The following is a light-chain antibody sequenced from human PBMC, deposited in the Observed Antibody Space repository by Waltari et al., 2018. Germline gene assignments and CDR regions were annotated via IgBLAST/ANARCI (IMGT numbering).Light chain of an antibody. J-gene: IGKJ1*01. Sequence: EIILTQSPATLSVFPGEETSLSCRASQSVNTNLAWYQHKPGQAPRLLIYGASIRATCIPARFRGSGSGTEFTLTISSLQSEDLAVYYCQQYINRPRTFGQGTKVEIK. CDR1: QSVNTN. CDR3: QQYINRPRT. CDR2: GAS. V-gene: IGKV3-15*01.